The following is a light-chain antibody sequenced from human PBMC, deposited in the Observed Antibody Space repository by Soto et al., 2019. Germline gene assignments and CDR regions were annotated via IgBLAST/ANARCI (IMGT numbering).Light chain of an antibody. Sequence: EIVLTQSPGTLSLSPGERATLSCRASQSVISTYLAWYQQRPGQAPRLLIYGASSRATGIPDRFSGSGSGTDFTLTISGLQSEDFAVYYCQQYNDRPPITFGQGTRLEIK. J-gene: IGKJ5*01. CDR2: GAS. CDR3: QQYNDRPPIT. CDR1: QSVISTY. V-gene: IGKV3-20*01.